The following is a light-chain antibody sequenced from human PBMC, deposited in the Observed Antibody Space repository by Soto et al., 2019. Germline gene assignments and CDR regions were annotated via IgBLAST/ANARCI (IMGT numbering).Light chain of an antibody. CDR3: QQYNDYPYT. CDR2: KAS. CDR1: QSISSW. Sequence: DIPMTQSPSTLSASVGASVTITCRASQSISSWLAWYQQKPGRAPKLLIYKASSLERGVPSRFSGSGSGTEFTLTISSLQPDDFATYYCQQYNDYPYTFGQGTKLDI. V-gene: IGKV1-5*03. J-gene: IGKJ2*01.